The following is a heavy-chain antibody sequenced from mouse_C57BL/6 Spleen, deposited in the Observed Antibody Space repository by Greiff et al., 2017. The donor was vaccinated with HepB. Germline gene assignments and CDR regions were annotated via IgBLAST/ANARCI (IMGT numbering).Heavy chain of an antibody. D-gene: IGHD1-1*01. J-gene: IGHJ2*01. CDR1: GFTFSDYG. Sequence: EVQWVESGGGLVKPGGSLKLSCAASGFTFSDYGMHWVRQAPEKGLEWVAYISSGSSTIYYADTVKGRFTISRDNAKNTLFLQMTSLRSEDTAMYYCARELLYFDYWGQGTTLTVSS. CDR2: ISSGSSTI. V-gene: IGHV5-17*01. CDR3: ARELLYFDY.